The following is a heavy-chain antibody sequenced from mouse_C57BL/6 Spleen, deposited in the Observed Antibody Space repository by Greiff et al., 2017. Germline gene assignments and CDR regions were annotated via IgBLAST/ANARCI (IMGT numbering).Heavy chain of an antibody. CDR3: AREKTGTGYAMDY. V-gene: IGHV5-4*01. CDR1: GFTFSSYA. CDR2: ISDGGSYT. Sequence: DVMLVESGGGLVKPGGSLKLSCAASGFTFSSYAMSWVRQTPEKRLEWVATISDGGSYTYYPDNVKGRFTISRDNAKNNLYLQMSHLKSEDTAMYYCAREKTGTGYAMDYWGQGTSVTVSS. D-gene: IGHD4-1*01. J-gene: IGHJ4*01.